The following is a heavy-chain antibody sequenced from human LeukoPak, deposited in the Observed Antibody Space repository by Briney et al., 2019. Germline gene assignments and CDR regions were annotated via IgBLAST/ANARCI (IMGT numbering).Heavy chain of an antibody. D-gene: IGHD5/OR15-5a*01. Sequence: GGSLRLSCAGSGLTFSNYGMNWVRQAPGRGLEWISYISSSGSTKNYADSVEGRFTISRDNAKRSLYLQMNSLRAEDTAVYYCARTDFYGYWFDYWGQGTLVTVSS. V-gene: IGHV3-48*03. CDR3: ARTDFYGYWFDY. CDR1: GLTFSNYG. J-gene: IGHJ4*02. CDR2: ISSSGSTK.